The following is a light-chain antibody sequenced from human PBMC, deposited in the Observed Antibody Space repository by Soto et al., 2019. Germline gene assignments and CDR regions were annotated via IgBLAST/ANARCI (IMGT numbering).Light chain of an antibody. CDR2: KAS. CDR1: QNINIY. J-gene: IGKJ5*01. Sequence: DIQLTQSPSSLSASVGDRVTITCRASQNINIYLNWYQHKSGRAPDVLIHKASVLPAGVPSRFGGSGSGTDFTLTISSLQPEDSATYYCQQSSKTFITFGQGTQLEIK. V-gene: IGKV1-39*01. CDR3: QQSSKTFIT.